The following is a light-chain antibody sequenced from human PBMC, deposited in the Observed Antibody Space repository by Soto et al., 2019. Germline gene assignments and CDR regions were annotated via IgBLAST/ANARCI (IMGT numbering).Light chain of an antibody. V-gene: IGKV1-12*01. Sequence: DIQMTQSPSSVSASVGDRVTITCRASQDISNLLAWYQQTPGKAPKLLIHGASSLYRGVSSRFSGGGSGTDFTLTINSLQPEDFATYFCQQTSAFPRTFGQGTKVDNK. CDR1: QDISNL. CDR3: QQTSAFPRT. CDR2: GAS. J-gene: IGKJ1*01.